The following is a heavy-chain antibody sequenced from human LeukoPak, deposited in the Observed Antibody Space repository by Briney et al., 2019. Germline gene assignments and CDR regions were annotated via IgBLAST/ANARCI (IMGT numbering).Heavy chain of an antibody. J-gene: IGHJ4*02. D-gene: IGHD3-22*01. CDR1: GFTFSSYA. V-gene: IGHV3-49*03. Sequence: PGGSLRLSCAASGFTFSSYAMSWFRQAPGKGLEWVGFIRSKAYGGTTEYAASVKGRFTISRDDSKSIAYLQMNSLKTEDTAVYYCSEYYYDSSGYHKTSGGLFDYWGQGTLVTVSS. CDR3: SEYYYDSSGYHKTSGGLFDY. CDR2: IRSKAYGGTT.